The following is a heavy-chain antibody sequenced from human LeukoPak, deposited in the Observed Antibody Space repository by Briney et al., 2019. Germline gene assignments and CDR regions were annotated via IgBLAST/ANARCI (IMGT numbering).Heavy chain of an antibody. D-gene: IGHD3-16*02. Sequence: SETLSLTCTVSGGSTSSDHWSWIRQPPEKGLEWIGCISYRGSTNYNASLKSRVTISVDTSKKHFSLKLTSVTAADTGIYYCARGRGLGVITPYSDSWGQGTLVTVSS. CDR3: ARGRGLGVITPYSDS. J-gene: IGHJ4*02. CDR2: ISYRGST. CDR1: GGSTSSDH. V-gene: IGHV4-59*08.